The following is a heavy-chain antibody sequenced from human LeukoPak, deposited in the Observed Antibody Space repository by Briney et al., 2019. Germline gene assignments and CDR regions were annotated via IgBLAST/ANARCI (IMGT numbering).Heavy chain of an antibody. D-gene: IGHD2-15*01. V-gene: IGHV1-69*13. CDR3: ARARMDRSFDY. CDR2: IIPIFGTA. CDR1: GYTFTSYG. J-gene: IGHJ4*02. Sequence: ASVKVSCKASGYTFTSYGISWVRQAPGQGLEGMGGIIPIFGTANCAQKFQGRVTITADESTSTAYMELSSLRSEDTAVYYCARARMDRSFDYWGQGTLVTVSS.